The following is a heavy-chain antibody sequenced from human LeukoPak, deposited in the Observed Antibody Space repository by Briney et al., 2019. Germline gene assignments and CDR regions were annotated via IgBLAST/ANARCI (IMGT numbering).Heavy chain of an antibody. D-gene: IGHD3-22*01. J-gene: IGHJ4*02. V-gene: IGHV1-2*06. CDR3: ARDFTYYYDSSGYYPHNIDY. CDR2: INPNSGGT. CDR1: GYTFTGYY. Sequence: ASVKVSCKTSGYTFTGYYMHWVRQAPGQGLEWMGRINPNSGGTNYAQNFQGRVTMTRDTSTSTVYMELSSLRSEDTAVYYCARDFTYYYDSSGYYPHNIDYWGQGTLVTVSS.